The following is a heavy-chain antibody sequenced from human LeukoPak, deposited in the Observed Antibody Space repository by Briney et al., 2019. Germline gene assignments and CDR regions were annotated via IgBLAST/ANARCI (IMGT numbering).Heavy chain of an antibody. V-gene: IGHV1-69*04. J-gene: IGHJ4*02. CDR3: ATDGTTGTTLGNY. Sequence: SVKVSCKASGGTFSSYAISWVRQAPGQGLEWMGRIIPILGIANYAQKFQGRVTITADKSTSTAYMELSSLRSEDTAVYYCATDGTTGTTLGNYWGQGTLVTVSS. D-gene: IGHD1-1*01. CDR1: GGTFSSYA. CDR2: IIPILGIA.